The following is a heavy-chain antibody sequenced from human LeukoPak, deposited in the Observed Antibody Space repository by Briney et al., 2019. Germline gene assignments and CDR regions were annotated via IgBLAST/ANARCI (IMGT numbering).Heavy chain of an antibody. V-gene: IGHV1-18*01. Sequence: ASVKVSCKASGYTFTSYGISWVRQAPGQGLAWMGWISAYNGNTNYAQKLQGRVTMTTDTSTSTACMELRSLRSDDTAVYYCARDPMTYYDILTGSDNWFDPWGQGTLVTVSS. CDR2: ISAYNGNT. CDR3: ARDPMTYYDILTGSDNWFDP. J-gene: IGHJ5*02. D-gene: IGHD3-9*01. CDR1: GYTFTSYG.